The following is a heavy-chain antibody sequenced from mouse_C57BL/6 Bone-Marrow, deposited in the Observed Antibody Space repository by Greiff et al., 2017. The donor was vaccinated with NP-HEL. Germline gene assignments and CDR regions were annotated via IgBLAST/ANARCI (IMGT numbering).Heavy chain of an antibody. Sequence: VQLQQSGAELVRPGASVKLSCTASGFNITDDYMHWVKQRPEQGLEWIGWIDPENGDTEYASKFQGKATITAYTASNTAYLQLSSLTSEDTAVYYCTFYAWFAYWGQGTLVTVSA. CDR2: IDPENGDT. V-gene: IGHV14-4*01. J-gene: IGHJ3*01. CDR3: TFYAWFAY. CDR1: GFNITDDY. D-gene: IGHD2-3*01.